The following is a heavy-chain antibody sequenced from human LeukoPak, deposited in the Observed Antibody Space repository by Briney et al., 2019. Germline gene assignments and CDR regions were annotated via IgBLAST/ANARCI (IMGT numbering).Heavy chain of an antibody. CDR2: IRGSGDRT. Sequence: GGSLRLSCAASGFTFSSYAMSWVRQAPGKGLEWVSAIRGSGDRTHYADSVKGRFTISRDNSKNTLYLQMNSLRAEDTAVYYCAGSEATVTTVIDYWGQGTLVTVSS. D-gene: IGHD4-17*01. J-gene: IGHJ4*02. V-gene: IGHV3-23*01. CDR3: AGSEATVTTVIDY. CDR1: GFTFSSYA.